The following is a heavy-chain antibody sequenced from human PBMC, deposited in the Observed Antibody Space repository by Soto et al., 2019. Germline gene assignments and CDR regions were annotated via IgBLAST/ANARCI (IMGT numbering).Heavy chain of an antibody. J-gene: IGHJ4*02. CDR3: ARLWGCSFDY. V-gene: IGHV4-59*08. CDR1: GGSIITYY. D-gene: IGHD3-16*01. Sequence: SETLSLTCTVSGGSIITYYWSWIRQPPEKGLEWIGYIYYSGSTNYNSSLKSRVTISIATSKNKFSLTLSSVTVADTAVYYSARLWGCSFDYWGQGTLVTVSS. CDR2: IYYSGST.